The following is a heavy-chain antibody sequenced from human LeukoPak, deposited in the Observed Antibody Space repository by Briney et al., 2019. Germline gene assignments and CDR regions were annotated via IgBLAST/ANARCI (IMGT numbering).Heavy chain of an antibody. D-gene: IGHD6-13*01. CDR2: ISSSSSYI. V-gene: IGHV3-21*01. CDR1: GFTFSSYS. CDR3: ARDRALSAAGIKPIQQEFDY. J-gene: IGHJ4*02. Sequence: GGSLRLSCAASGFTFSSYSMNWVRQAPGKGLEWVSSISSSSSYIYYADSVKGRFTISRDNAKNSLYLQMNSLRAEDTAVYYCARDRALSAAGIKPIQQEFDYWGQGTLVTVSS.